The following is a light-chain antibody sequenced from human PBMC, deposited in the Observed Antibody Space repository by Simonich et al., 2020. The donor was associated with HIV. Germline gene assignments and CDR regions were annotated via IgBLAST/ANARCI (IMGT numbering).Light chain of an antibody. CDR3: QQYNNWPPT. J-gene: IGKJ1*01. V-gene: IGKV3-15*01. CDR1: QSVSSS. CDR2: GAS. Sequence: EIVMTQSPATLSVSPGERATLPCRASQSVSSSLAWYQQKPGQAPRLLIYGASSRATGIPARFSGSGSGTEFTLTISNMQSEDFTVYYCQQYNNWPPTFGQGTKVEIK.